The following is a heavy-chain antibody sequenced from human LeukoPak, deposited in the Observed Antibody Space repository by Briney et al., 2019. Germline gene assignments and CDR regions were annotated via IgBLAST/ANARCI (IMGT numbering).Heavy chain of an antibody. CDR2: ISGYNANA. Sequence: SVNVSCKASGYSFTNYGITWIREAPGQGREWLGWISGYNANAHYAQNVQGRVHLTIDTSTNTAYTELRGLRSEDTAVYYCERVGRGCSSIRCYWEDWFDPWGQGTLVIVSS. V-gene: IGHV1-18*01. CDR3: ERVGRGCSSIRCYWEDWFDP. CDR1: GYSFTNYG. D-gene: IGHD2-2*01. J-gene: IGHJ5*02.